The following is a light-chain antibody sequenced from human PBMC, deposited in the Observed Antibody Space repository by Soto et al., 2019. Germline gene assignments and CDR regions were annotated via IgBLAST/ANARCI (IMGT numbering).Light chain of an antibody. CDR2: GAS. CDR1: QSVSATY. J-gene: IGKJ2*01. CDR3: QKYDSSPMYT. V-gene: IGKV3-20*01. Sequence: DILLTESPGTLSSSTGESATLSCRASQSVSATYLAWYLQKPGPAPRLLIYGASNRATGIPDRFTGSGSGTELSLIISRREPEDGAGYICQKYDSSPMYTVGQWAKVNMK.